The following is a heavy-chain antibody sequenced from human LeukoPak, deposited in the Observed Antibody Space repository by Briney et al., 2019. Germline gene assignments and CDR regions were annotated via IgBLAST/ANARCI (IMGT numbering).Heavy chain of an antibody. CDR2: FYYSGST. CDR1: GGSIRSYY. V-gene: IGHV4-59*01. Sequence: SETLSLTCTVSGGSIRSYYWSWIRQPPGKGLEWIGYFYYSGSTNYNPSLKSRVSISVDTSKNQFSLKLSSVTAADTAVYYCARAGFGSIYYFDDWGQGTLVTVSS. J-gene: IGHJ4*02. D-gene: IGHD6-13*01. CDR3: ARAGFGSIYYFDD.